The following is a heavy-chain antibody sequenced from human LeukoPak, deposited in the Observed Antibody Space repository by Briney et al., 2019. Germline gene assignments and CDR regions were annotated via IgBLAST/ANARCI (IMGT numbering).Heavy chain of an antibody. Sequence: WGSLRLSCAASGFTFSSYSMNWVRQAPGKGLEWVSYISSSSSTIYYADSAKGRFTISRDNAKNSLYLQMNSLRAEDTAVYYCARESSSGYSCFDYWGQGTLVTVSS. D-gene: IGHD3-22*01. CDR2: ISSSSSTI. CDR1: GFTFSSYS. V-gene: IGHV3-48*01. CDR3: ARESSSGYSCFDY. J-gene: IGHJ4*02.